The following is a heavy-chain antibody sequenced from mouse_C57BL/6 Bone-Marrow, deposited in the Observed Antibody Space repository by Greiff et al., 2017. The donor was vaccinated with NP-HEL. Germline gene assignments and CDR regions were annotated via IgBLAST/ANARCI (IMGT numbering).Heavy chain of an antibody. CDR2: IHPNSGST. CDR1: GYTFTSYW. CDR3: ANWGTEAMDY. V-gene: IGHV1-64*01. D-gene: IGHD4-1*01. J-gene: IGHJ4*01. Sequence: QVQLQQPGAELVKPGASVKLSCKASGYTFTSYWMHWVKQRPGQGLEWIGMIHPNSGSTNYNEKFKSEATLTVDKSSSTAYMQLSSLTSEDSAVYYCANWGTEAMDYWGQGTSVTVSS.